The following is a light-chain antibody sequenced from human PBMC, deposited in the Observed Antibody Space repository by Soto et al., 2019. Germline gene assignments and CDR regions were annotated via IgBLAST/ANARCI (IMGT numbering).Light chain of an antibody. J-gene: IGLJ3*02. V-gene: IGLV4-69*01. CDR2: VNTDGSH. CDR1: SAHSSYA. Sequence: QPVLAQSPSASASLGASVKLTCTPSSAHSSYAIAWLQQQPEKGPRYLMKVNTDGSHNKGDEIPDRFSGSSSGAERYLTISGLQSEDEGDYYCQTWGTGFRVFGGGTKVTVL. CDR3: QTWGTGFRV.